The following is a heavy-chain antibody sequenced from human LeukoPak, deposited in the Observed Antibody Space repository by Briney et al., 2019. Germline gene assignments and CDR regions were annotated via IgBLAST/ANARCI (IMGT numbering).Heavy chain of an antibody. D-gene: IGHD3-16*01. J-gene: IGHJ4*02. CDR3: ARVWEEPNYYHDY. CDR1: GGSFSGYY. CDR2: INHSGST. V-gene: IGHV4-34*01. Sequence: PSETLSLTCAVYGGSFSGYYWSWIRQPPGKGLEWIGEINHSGSTNYNPSLKSRVTISVDTSKNQFSLKLSSVTAADTAVYYCARVWEEPNYYHDYWGQGTLVTVSS.